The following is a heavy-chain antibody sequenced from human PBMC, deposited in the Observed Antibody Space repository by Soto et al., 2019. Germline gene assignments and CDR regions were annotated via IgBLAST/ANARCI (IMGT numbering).Heavy chain of an antibody. CDR2: ISGSGGST. V-gene: IGHV3-23*01. CDR1: GFTFSNYA. J-gene: IGHJ4*02. CDR3: AKDQGSSWYEIDY. D-gene: IGHD6-13*01. Sequence: EVQLLESGGGLGQPGGSLRLSCAASGFTFSNYAVTWVRQAPGKGLEWGSTISGSGGSTYYADSVKGRFTISRDNSKNTLYLQMNSLRAEDTAVYYCAKDQGSSWYEIDYWGQGTLVTVSS.